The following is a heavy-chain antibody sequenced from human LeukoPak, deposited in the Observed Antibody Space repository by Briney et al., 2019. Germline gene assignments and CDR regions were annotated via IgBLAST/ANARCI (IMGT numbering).Heavy chain of an antibody. CDR3: ARVVVVVGTFDY. D-gene: IGHD2-15*01. J-gene: IGHJ4*02. CDR2: ITPMFGIA. CDR1: GGTFSSHE. Sequence: GASVKVSCKASGGTFSSHEISWVRQAPGQGLEWMGGITPMFGIAKYAQKFQGRVTISAVESMSTVHMELSSLRSEDTAVYYCARVVVVVGTFDYWGQGTLVTVSS. V-gene: IGHV1-69*13.